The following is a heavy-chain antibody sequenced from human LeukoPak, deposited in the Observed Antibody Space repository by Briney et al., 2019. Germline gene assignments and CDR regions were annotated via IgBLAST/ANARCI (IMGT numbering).Heavy chain of an antibody. CDR2: ISSSSSTI. D-gene: IGHD6-6*01. Sequence: GGSLRLSCAAPGFTFSSYSMNWVRQAPGKGLEWVSYISSSSSTIYYADSVKGRFTISRDNAKNSLYLQMNSLRAEDTAVYYCARALGSSSSYFDYWGQGTLVTVSS. V-gene: IGHV3-48*01. J-gene: IGHJ4*02. CDR1: GFTFSSYS. CDR3: ARALGSSSSYFDY.